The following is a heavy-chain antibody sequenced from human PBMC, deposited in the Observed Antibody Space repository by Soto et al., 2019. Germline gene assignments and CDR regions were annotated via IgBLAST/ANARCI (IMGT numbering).Heavy chain of an antibody. Sequence: QITLKESGPTLVKPTQTLTLTCTFSGFPLSTSGVGVGWIRQPPGKALEWLALIYWDDDKRYSPSLKSRLTITKDTSKNKVVLTMTNMDPVDTATYYCAHRGDSGWGDYWGQGTLVTVSS. CDR3: AHRGDSGWGDY. D-gene: IGHD1-26*01. J-gene: IGHJ4*02. CDR1: GFPLSTSGVG. CDR2: IYWDDDK. V-gene: IGHV2-5*02.